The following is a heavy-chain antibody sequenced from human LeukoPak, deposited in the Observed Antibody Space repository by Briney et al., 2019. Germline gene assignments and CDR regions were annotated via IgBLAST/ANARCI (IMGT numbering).Heavy chain of an antibody. J-gene: IGHJ4*02. D-gene: IGHD3-10*01. CDR3: ARALGSGWVYFL. CDR2: IKQDGSEK. CDR1: GFTFSSYW. Sequence: GGSLRLSCAASGFTFSSYWMSWVRQAPGKGLEWVAYIKQDGSEKYYVDSVKGRFTISRDNAKNPLYLQMNSLRVEDTAVYYCARALGSGWVYFLGGQGTLVTVSS. V-gene: IGHV3-7*01.